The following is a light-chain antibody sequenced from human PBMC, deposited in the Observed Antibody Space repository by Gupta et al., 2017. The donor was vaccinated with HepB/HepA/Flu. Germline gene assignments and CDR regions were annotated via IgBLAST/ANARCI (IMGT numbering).Light chain of an antibody. CDR1: SSDIENYNL. Sequence: QSALTQPASVSGSPGQSITISCTGTSSDIENYNLVSWYQQHPDKAPQLIIYHVTRRPSGVSDRFSASKSGNTASLTISGLQAEDEADYYCCSYADVGNLVFGVGTRLTVL. J-gene: IGLJ3*02. CDR3: CSYADVGNLV. CDR2: HVT. V-gene: IGLV2-23*02.